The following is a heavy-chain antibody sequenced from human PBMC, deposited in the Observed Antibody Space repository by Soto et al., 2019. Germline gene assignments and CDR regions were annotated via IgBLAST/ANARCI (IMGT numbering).Heavy chain of an antibody. CDR1: GFTFSDYH. V-gene: IGHV3-11*01. CDR2: IRSSGSTI. J-gene: IGHJ5*02. D-gene: IGHD3-16*01. CDR3: ARGIGAPNWFDP. Sequence: QVQLVESGGGLVKPGGSLRLSCAASGFTFSDYHMSWIRQAPGKGLEWVSYIRSSGSTIYYADSVTGRFTISRDNAENSLYLQMNSLRADDTAVYYCARGIGAPNWFDPWGQGTLVTVSS.